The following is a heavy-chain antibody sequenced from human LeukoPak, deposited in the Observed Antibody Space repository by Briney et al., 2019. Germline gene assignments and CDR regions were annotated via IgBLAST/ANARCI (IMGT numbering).Heavy chain of an antibody. CDR3: ARDRGDDAFDI. V-gene: IGHV4-4*07. J-gene: IGHJ3*02. Sequence: SETLSLTCAVYGGSFSGYYWSWIRQPAGKGLEWIGRIYTSGSTNYNPSLKSRVTMSVDTSKNQFSLKLSSVTAADTAVYYCARDRGDDAFDIWGQGTMVTVSS. CDR2: IYTSGST. CDR1: GGSFSGYY.